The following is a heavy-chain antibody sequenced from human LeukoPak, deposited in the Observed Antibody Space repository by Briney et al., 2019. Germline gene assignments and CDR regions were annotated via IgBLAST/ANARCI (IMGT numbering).Heavy chain of an antibody. J-gene: IGHJ4*02. CDR3: ARGPPGIAAAETNFDY. V-gene: IGHV1-8*02. D-gene: IGHD6-13*01. CDR2: MNPNSGNT. CDR1: GYTFTGYH. Sequence: ASVKVSCKASGYTFTGYHIHWVRQATGQGLEWMGWMNPNSGNTGYAQKFQGRVTMTRNTSISTAYMELSSLRSEDTAVYYCARGPPGIAAAETNFDYWGQGTLVTVSS.